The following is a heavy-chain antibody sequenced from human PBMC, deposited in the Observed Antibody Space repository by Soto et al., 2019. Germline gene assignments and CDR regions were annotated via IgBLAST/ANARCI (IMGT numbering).Heavy chain of an antibody. CDR1: GGTFSSYA. D-gene: IGHD3-10*01. J-gene: IGHJ4*02. CDR3: ASGTTYYYGSRSYRAEAFDY. Sequence: GASVKVSCKASGGTFSSYAISWVRQAPGQGLEWMGGIIPIFGTANYAQKFQGRVTITADESTSTAYMELSSLRSEDTAVYYCASGTTYYYGSRSYRAEAFDYWGQGTLVTVYS. V-gene: IGHV1-69*13. CDR2: IIPIFGTA.